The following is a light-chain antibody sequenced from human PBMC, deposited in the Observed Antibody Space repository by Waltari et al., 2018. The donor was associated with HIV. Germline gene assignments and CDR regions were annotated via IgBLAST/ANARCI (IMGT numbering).Light chain of an antibody. CDR2: QAS. CDR1: KSAAQY. CDR3: QAWDSSTVWV. V-gene: IGLV3-1*01. Sequence: SYELTHLPSASLSPGQTASITCSGDKSAAQYACWYQQKPGQSPVLVIYQASKRTSGIPERFSGSNSGNTATLTISGTQAMDEADYYCQAWDSSTVWVFGGGTKLTVL. J-gene: IGLJ3*02.